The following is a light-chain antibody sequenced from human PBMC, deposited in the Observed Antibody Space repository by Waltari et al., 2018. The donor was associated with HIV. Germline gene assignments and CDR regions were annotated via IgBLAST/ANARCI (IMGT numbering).Light chain of an antibody. CDR3: SSYAGSNIWV. J-gene: IGLJ3*02. V-gene: IGLV2-23*02. CDR1: NSNVGSFNF. Sequence: QSALTQPASVSGSPGQSITISCTGTNSNVGSFNFFPWYQQHPGKAPRLMIYEVTKRPSGISNRFSGSKSGNTASLTISGLQAEDEAYYYCSSYAGSNIWVFGGGTKLTVL. CDR2: EVT.